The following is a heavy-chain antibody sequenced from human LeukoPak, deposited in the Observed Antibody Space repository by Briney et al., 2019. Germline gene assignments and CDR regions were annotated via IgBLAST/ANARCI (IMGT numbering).Heavy chain of an antibody. CDR3: ARLINSGSYGMDV. Sequence: GESLKISCKGSGYIFTTYRIAWVRQMPGAGLEWMGIIYPGDSETRYSPSFQGQVTISADKSISTAYLQWSSLKASDTAMYYCARLINSGSYGMDVWGQGTTVTVSS. CDR1: GYIFTTYR. D-gene: IGHD1-26*01. V-gene: IGHV5-51*01. J-gene: IGHJ6*02. CDR2: IYPGDSET.